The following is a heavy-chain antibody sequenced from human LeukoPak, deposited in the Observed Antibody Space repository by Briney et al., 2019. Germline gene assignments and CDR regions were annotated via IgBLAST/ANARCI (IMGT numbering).Heavy chain of an antibody. CDR3: AKDDIPNWFDP. CDR2: ISYDGSNE. Sequence: GGSLRLSCAASGFIFSNYAMHWVRQAPGKGLEWVAVISYDGSNEYYADSVKGRFTISRDNSKNTLYLQMNSLRAEDTAVYYCAKDDIPNWFDPWGQGTLVTVSS. V-gene: IGHV3-30*04. CDR1: GFIFSNYA. J-gene: IGHJ5*02. D-gene: IGHD2-2*02.